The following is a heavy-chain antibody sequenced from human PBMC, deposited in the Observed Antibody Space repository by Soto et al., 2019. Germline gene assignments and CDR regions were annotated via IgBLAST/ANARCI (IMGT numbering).Heavy chain of an antibody. V-gene: IGHV3-66*01. Sequence: PGGSLRLSCAASGFDAGVNYVTWVRQAPVKGLEWVSAINSGGNTFYADSVKGRFTISRDNSKNTLYLQMNSLRVEDTAMYYCVRENYYYGMDVWGQGTAVTVSS. J-gene: IGHJ6*02. CDR2: INSGGNT. CDR1: GFDAGVNY. CDR3: VRENYYYGMDV.